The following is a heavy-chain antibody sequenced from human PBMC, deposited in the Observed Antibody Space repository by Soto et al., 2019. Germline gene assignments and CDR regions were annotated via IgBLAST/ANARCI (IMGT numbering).Heavy chain of an antibody. J-gene: IGHJ4*02. CDR2: IRSSDNTR. D-gene: IGHD2-2*01. V-gene: IGHV3-11*01. CDR3: ARGNALYDY. CDR1: GFRFSDYY. Sequence: GGSLRLSCAASGFRFSDYYMSWIRQAPGKGLEWVSYIRSSDNTRYYADSVKGRFTISRDNAKNSLYLQMNSLRAEDTAVYYCARGNALYDYWGQGXLVTVHS.